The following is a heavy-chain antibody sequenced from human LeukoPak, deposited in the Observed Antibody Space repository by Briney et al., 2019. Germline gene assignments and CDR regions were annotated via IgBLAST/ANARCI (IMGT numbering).Heavy chain of an antibody. CDR2: IYYSGTT. J-gene: IGHJ4*02. CDR1: GGSISSYY. D-gene: IGHD6-13*01. Sequence: SEALSLTCTVSGGSISSYYWSWIRQPPGKGLEWIGYIYYSGTTNYNPSLKSRVTISVDTSKNQFSLRLSSVTAADTAVYYCARGVYIAAAQYGYWGQGTLVTVSS. V-gene: IGHV4-59*01. CDR3: ARGVYIAAAQYGY.